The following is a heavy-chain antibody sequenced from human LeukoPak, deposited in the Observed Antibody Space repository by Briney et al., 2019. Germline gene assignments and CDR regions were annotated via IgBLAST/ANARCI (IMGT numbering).Heavy chain of an antibody. J-gene: IGHJ5*02. CDR3: ARDNSVEDTAWWFDP. CDR1: GGTFSSYA. Sequence: GASVKVSCKASGGTFSSYASSWERQATGQGLEWMRGIIPIFGTANYAQKFQGRVTITADKSTSTAYMELSSLRSEDTAVYYCARDNSVEDTAWWFDPWGQETLVSVSS. CDR2: IIPIFGTA. D-gene: IGHD4-23*01. V-gene: IGHV1-69*06.